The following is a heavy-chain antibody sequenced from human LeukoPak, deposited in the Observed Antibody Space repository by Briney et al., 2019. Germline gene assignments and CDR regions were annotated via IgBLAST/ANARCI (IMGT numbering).Heavy chain of an antibody. J-gene: IGHJ4*02. Sequence: SETLSLTCTVSGGSISSSSYYWGWIRQPPGKGLEWIGSIYYSGSTYYNPSRKSRVTISVDTAKNQFSLKLSSVTAADTAVYYCARGLVATKRFDYWGQGTLVTVSS. V-gene: IGHV4-39*07. CDR2: IYYSGST. CDR1: GGSISSSSYY. D-gene: IGHD5-12*01. CDR3: ARGLVATKRFDY.